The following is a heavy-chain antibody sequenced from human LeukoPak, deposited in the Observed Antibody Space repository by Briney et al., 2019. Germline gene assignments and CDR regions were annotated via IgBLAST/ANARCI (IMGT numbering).Heavy chain of an antibody. CDR3: AKGRLEPAALPDY. J-gene: IGHJ4*02. Sequence: GGSLRLSCAASGFTFAGYAMSWVRQGPGKGLEWVSDISGGGDTTYYADSVKGRFTISRDNSKNTLYLQMNSLRAEDTAVYYCAKGRLEPAALPDYWGQGTLVTVSS. CDR1: GFTFAGYA. V-gene: IGHV3-23*01. CDR2: ISGGGDTT. D-gene: IGHD2-2*01.